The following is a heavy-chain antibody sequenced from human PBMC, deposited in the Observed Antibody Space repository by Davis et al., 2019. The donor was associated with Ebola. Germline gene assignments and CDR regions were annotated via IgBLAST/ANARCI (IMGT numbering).Heavy chain of an antibody. V-gene: IGHV3-53*04. CDR1: VFTVSSNY. CDR2: IYSGGST. Sequence: SCAASVFTVSSNYMSWVRQAPGKGPEWVSVIYSGGSTYYADSVKGRFTIPRHNSKNTLYLQMNSLRAEDTAVYYCAGDRSRGYSYGSVYYYGMDVWGQGTTVTVSS. D-gene: IGHD5-18*01. CDR3: AGDRSRGYSYGSVYYYGMDV. J-gene: IGHJ6*02.